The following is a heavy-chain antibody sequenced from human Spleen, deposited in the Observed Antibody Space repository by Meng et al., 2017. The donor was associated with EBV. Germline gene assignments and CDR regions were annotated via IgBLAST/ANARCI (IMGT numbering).Heavy chain of an antibody. D-gene: IGHD4-17*01. V-gene: IGHV3-15*01. CDR2: IKSKKIDGGTT. CDR3: TTAPDYGDDH. J-gene: IGHJ5*02. Sequence: EVPLVESGGGLVKPGGSLRLSCVASGFTFRDAWMSWVRQAPGKGLEWVGRIKSKKIDGGTTDYAAPVKGRFTISRDDSRNTVYLQMESLKTEDTAVYFCTTAPDYGDDHWGQGVLVTVAS. CDR1: GFTFRDAW.